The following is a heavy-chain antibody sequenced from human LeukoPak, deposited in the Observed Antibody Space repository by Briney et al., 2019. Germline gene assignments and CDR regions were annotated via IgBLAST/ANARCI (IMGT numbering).Heavy chain of an antibody. Sequence: PGGSLRLSCAASGFTFSSYWMSWVHQAPGKGLEWVANIKQDGSEKYYVDSVKGRFTISRDNAKNSLYLQMNSLRAEDTAVYYCARGVTYYYGPGNTHFDYWGQGTLVAVSS. D-gene: IGHD3-10*01. V-gene: IGHV3-7*04. CDR1: GFTFSSYW. J-gene: IGHJ4*02. CDR2: IKQDGSEK. CDR3: ARGVTYYYGPGNTHFDY.